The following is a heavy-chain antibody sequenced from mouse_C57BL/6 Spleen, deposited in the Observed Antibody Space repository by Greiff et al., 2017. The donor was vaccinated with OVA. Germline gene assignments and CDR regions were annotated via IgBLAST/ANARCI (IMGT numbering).Heavy chain of an antibody. CDR3: ARDRLTGTDFDY. D-gene: IGHD4-1*01. Sequence: QVHVKQSGAELVRPGTSVKVSCKASGYAFTNYLIEWVKQRPGQGLEWIGVINPGSGGTNYNEKFKGKATLTADKSSSTAYMQLSSLTSEDSAVYFCARDRLTGTDFDYWGQGTTLTVSS. CDR2: INPGSGGT. V-gene: IGHV1-54*01. CDR1: GYAFTNYL. J-gene: IGHJ2*01.